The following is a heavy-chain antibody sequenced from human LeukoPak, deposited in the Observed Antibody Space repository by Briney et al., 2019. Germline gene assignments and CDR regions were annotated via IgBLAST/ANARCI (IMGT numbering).Heavy chain of an antibody. V-gene: IGHV3-30-3*01. CDR1: GFTFSTYA. CDR2: TSFDESNK. D-gene: IGHD6-19*01. J-gene: IGHJ4*02. CDR3: AVVAGRFPPDY. Sequence: GGSLRLSCAASGFTFSTYAMHWVRQAPGKGLEWVAFTSFDESNKFYADSVEGRFTISRDNSKNTLFLQMHNLRVDDTAMYYCAVVAGRFPPDYWGQGTLVTVSS.